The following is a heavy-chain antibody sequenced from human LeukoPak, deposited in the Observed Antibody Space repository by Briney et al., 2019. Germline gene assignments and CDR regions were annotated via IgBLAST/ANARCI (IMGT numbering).Heavy chain of an antibody. V-gene: IGHV4-39*07. CDR1: GGSISSSSSY. J-gene: IGHJ5*02. Sequence: PSETLSLTCTVSGGSISSSSSYWGWIRQPPGKGLEWIGSIYYTGSTYYNPSLKSRLTISVDTSKNQFSLKLSSVTAADTAVYYCARVYSSSWFPWWFDPWGQGTLVTVSS. CDR3: ARVYSSSWFPWWFDP. D-gene: IGHD6-13*01. CDR2: IYYTGST.